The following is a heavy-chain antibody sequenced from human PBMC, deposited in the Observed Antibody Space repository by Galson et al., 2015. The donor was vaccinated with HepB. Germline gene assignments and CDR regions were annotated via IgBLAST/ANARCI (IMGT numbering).Heavy chain of an antibody. V-gene: IGHV3-21*01. CDR3: ARSYCGGGSCYMAFDM. D-gene: IGHD2-15*01. J-gene: IGHJ3*02. CDR1: GFTFSSYS. Sequence: SLRLSCAASGFTFSSYSMNWVRQAPGKGLEWVSSISSSNSYIYYADSVKGRFTISRDNAKNSLYLQMNSLRAEDTAVYYCARSYCGGGSCYMAFDMWGQGTLVTVSS. CDR2: ISSSNSYI.